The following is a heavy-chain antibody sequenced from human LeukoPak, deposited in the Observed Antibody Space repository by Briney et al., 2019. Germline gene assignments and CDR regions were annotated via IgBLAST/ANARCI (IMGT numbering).Heavy chain of an antibody. J-gene: IGHJ6*02. Sequence: GGSLRLSCAASGFTFSSYWMHWVRQAPGKGLVWVSRINTDGSSTSYADSVKGRFTISRDNAKNSLYLQMNSLRAEDTAVYYCARVKDAAAIYWGYYYYYGMDVWGQGTTVTVSS. CDR1: GFTFSSYW. CDR2: INTDGSST. D-gene: IGHD2-2*01. V-gene: IGHV3-74*01. CDR3: ARVKDAAAIYWGYYYYYGMDV.